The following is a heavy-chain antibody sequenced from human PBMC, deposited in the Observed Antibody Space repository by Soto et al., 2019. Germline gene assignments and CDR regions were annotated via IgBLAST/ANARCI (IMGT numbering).Heavy chain of an antibody. D-gene: IGHD6-19*01. J-gene: IGHJ4*02. CDR3: ARDHWKQWLGYLDY. Sequence: QVQLVESGGGVVQPGRSLRLSCAVSGFSFSDHGMHWVRQAPGKGLEWVAVISHDGRNKRYGDTVRGRITISRDNSKNTVYLEMNSLTVDDTGSYYCARDHWKQWLGYLDYWGQGALVTVSS. V-gene: IGHV3-30*03. CDR2: ISHDGRNK. CDR1: GFSFSDHG.